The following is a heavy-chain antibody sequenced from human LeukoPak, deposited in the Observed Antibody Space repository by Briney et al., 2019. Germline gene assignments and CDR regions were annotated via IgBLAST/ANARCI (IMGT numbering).Heavy chain of an antibody. CDR3: ARDSRELRSLMGV. CDR2: ISSSSSYI. V-gene: IGHV3-21*01. CDR1: GFTFSSYS. J-gene: IGHJ6*04. D-gene: IGHD1-26*01. Sequence: GGSLRLSCAASGFTFSSYSMNWVRQAPGKGLEWVSSISSSSSYIYYADSVKGRFTISRDNAKNSLYLQMNSLRAEDTAVYYCARDSRELRSLMGVWGKGTTVTVSS.